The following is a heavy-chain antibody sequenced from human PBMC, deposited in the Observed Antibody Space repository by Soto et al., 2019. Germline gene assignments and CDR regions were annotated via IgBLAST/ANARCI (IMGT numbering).Heavy chain of an antibody. D-gene: IGHD2-15*01. V-gene: IGHV3-73*01. CDR1: GFAFNDSA. J-gene: IGHJ4*02. Sequence: DVQVVQSGGGLVQPGGSLKLSCAASGFAFNDSAMHWVRQASGKGLEWVARVRSKTNNYATAYPVSVRGRFTVSRDDSMGTTYLQMNILKTEDTAMYYCTNNFVWGQGVLVTVSS. CDR2: VRSKTNNYAT. CDR3: TNNFV.